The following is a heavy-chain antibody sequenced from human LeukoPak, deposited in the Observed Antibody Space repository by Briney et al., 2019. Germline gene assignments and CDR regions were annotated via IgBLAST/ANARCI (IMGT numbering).Heavy chain of an antibody. Sequence: GGSLRLSCAASGFNFRGYAMSWVRQAPGKGLEWVSAISGSGARAHYAESVRGRFTISRDNSQNTLHLRMTSLRAEDTAVYYCAKEVVMGETNYYYYGMDVWGQGTTVTVSS. D-gene: IGHD1-26*01. CDR1: GFNFRGYA. V-gene: IGHV3-23*01. J-gene: IGHJ6*02. CDR3: AKEVVMGETNYYYYGMDV. CDR2: ISGSGARA.